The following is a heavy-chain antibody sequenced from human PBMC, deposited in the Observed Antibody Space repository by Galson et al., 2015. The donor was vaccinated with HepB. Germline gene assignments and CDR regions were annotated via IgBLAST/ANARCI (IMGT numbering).Heavy chain of an antibody. V-gene: IGHV1-69*13. CDR3: ATPGGSITMVQGAFDAFDI. D-gene: IGHD3-10*01. CDR2: IIPIFGTA. CDR1: GGTFSSYA. Sequence: SVKVSCKASGGTFSSYAISWVRQAPGQGLEWMGGIIPIFGTANYAQKFQGRVTITADESTSTAYMELSSLRSEDTAVCYCATPGGSITMVQGAFDAFDIWGQGTMVTVSS. J-gene: IGHJ3*02.